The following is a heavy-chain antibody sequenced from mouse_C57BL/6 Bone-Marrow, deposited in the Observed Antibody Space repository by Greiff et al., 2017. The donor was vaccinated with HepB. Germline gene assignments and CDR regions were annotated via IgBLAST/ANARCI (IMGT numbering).Heavy chain of an antibody. D-gene: IGHD1-1*01. CDR3: ARWYYYGSSYRYAMDY. Sequence: VKLQQPGAELVKPGASVKMSCKASGYTFTSYWITWVKQRPGQGLEWIGDIYPGSGSTNYNEKFKSKATLTVDTSSSTAYMQLSSLTSEDSAVYYCARWYYYGSSYRYAMDYWGQGTSVTVSS. V-gene: IGHV1-55*01. J-gene: IGHJ4*01. CDR1: GYTFTSYW. CDR2: IYPGSGST.